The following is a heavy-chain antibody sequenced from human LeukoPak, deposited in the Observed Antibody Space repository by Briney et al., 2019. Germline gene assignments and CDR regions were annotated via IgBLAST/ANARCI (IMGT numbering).Heavy chain of an antibody. CDR2: INWNGRIT. CDR1: GFTFDDYA. Sequence: GGSLRLSCAASGFTFDDYAMNWVRQVPGRGLEWVSGINWNGRITEYADSVKDRFTISRQNTKNSLYLYMNNLGGEDTALYFCARGSVQLWLRDTYYYMNVWGKGTTVTVSS. D-gene: IGHD5-18*01. V-gene: IGHV3-20*04. CDR3: ARGSVQLWLRDTYYYMNV. J-gene: IGHJ6*03.